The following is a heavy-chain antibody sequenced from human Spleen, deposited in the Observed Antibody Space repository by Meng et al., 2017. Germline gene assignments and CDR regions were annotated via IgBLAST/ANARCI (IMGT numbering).Heavy chain of an antibody. Sequence: GESLKISCEASGFTFSSHWMNWVRQVPGKGLEWVAVISYDGSNKHYAASEKGRFTISRVNSKTTLYLQMNSLRAEDTAVYYCSAGSAFEVWGQGTVVTVSS. CDR3: SAGSAFEV. CDR1: GFTFSSHW. V-gene: IGHV3-30*03. D-gene: IGHD3-10*01. J-gene: IGHJ3*01. CDR2: ISYDGSNK.